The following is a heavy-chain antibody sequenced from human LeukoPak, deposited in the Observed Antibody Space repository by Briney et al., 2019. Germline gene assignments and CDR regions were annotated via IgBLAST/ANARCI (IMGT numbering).Heavy chain of an antibody. J-gene: IGHJ4*02. Sequence: GGSLRLSCTASGFTFCDYAMSWVRQAPGKGLEWVGFIRSKAYGGTTEYAAFVKGRFTISRDDSKSIAYLQMNSLKTEDTAVYYCTRDVAYYDFWSGYHDYWGQGTLVTVSS. V-gene: IGHV3-49*04. CDR3: TRDVAYYDFWSGYHDY. CDR1: GFTFCDYA. D-gene: IGHD3-3*01. CDR2: IRSKAYGGTT.